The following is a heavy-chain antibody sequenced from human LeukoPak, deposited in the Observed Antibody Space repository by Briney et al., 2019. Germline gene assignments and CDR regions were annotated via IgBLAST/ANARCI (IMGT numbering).Heavy chain of an antibody. J-gene: IGHJ4*02. CDR1: GGTFSSYA. CDR3: AKGPRGYCSGGSCYNPYYFDY. D-gene: IGHD2-15*01. V-gene: IGHV1-69*04. Sequence: ASVKVSCKASGGTFSSYAISWVRQAPGQGLEWMGRIIPILGIANYAQKFQGRVTITADKSTSTAYMELSSLRSEDTAVYYCAKGPRGYCSGGSCYNPYYFDYWGQGTLVTVSS. CDR2: IIPILGIA.